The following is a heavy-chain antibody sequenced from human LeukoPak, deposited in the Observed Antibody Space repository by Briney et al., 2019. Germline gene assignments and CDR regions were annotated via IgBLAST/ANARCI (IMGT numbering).Heavy chain of an antibody. D-gene: IGHD1-1*01. J-gene: IGHJ4*02. CDR1: GFTFSSYG. CDR2: IRYDRSNK. CDR3: AKPVPNWNDEATFDY. Sequence: GGSLRLSCAASGFTFSSYGMHWVRQAPGKGLEWVAFIRYDRSNKDYADSVKGRFTISRDNSKNTLYLQMNSLRAEDTAVYYCAKPVPNWNDEATFDYWGQGTLVTVSS. V-gene: IGHV3-30*02.